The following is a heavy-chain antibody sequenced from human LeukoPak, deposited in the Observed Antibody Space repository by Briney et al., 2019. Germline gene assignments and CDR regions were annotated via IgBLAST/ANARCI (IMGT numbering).Heavy chain of an antibody. CDR3: ARFLSMVYAPYYFDY. CDR2: ISYDGSNK. D-gene: IGHD2-8*01. J-gene: IGHJ4*02. CDR1: GFTFSSYA. V-gene: IGHV3-30-3*01. Sequence: HPGRSLRLSCAASGFTFSSYAMHWVRQALGKGLEWVAVISYDGSNKYYADSVKGRFTISRDNSKNTLYLQMNSLRAEDTAVYYCARFLSMVYAPYYFDYWGQGTLVTVSS.